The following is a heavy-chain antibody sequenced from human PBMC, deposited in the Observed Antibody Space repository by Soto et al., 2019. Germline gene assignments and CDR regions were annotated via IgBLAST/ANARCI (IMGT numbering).Heavy chain of an antibody. Sequence: QVQLVQSGGGVVQPGRSLRLSCAASGFIFSNYGMHWVRQAPGKGLVWVAVISHNGKVQYYADSVKGRFTISRDNSKNTLYLQMDSLRADDTAAYYCAKESTARVSYMLDMWGQGTMVTVSS. J-gene: IGHJ3*02. V-gene: IGHV3-30*18. CDR1: GFIFSNYG. CDR3: AKESTARVSYMLDM. D-gene: IGHD5-18*01. CDR2: ISHNGKVQ.